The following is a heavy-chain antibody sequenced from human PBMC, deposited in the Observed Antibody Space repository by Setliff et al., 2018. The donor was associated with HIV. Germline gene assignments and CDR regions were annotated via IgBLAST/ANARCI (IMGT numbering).Heavy chain of an antibody. V-gene: IGHV4-61*09. CDR2: IYTSGST. Sequence: SETLSLTCTVSGGSISSGSYYWGWIRQPAGKGLEWIGHIYTSGSTNYNPSLKSRVTISVDTSKNQFSLKLSPVTAADTAVYYCAGRPYSRGWYWFNPWGQGTLVTVSS. CDR1: GGSISSGSYY. D-gene: IGHD6-19*01. J-gene: IGHJ5*02. CDR3: AGRPYSRGWYWFNP.